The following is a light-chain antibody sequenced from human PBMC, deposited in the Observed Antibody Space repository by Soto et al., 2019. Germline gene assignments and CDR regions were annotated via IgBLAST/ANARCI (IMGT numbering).Light chain of an antibody. CDR2: GAS. J-gene: IGKJ3*01. Sequence: EIVLTQSPGTLSLSPGERATLSCRASQSVSSSYLAWYQQKPGQAPRLLIYGASSRATGIPDRFSGSGSGTDFTLTISRLEPEDFAVYYCQQYRSSPLFTLGPGTKVDIK. CDR3: QQYRSSPLFT. V-gene: IGKV3-20*01. CDR1: QSVSSSY.